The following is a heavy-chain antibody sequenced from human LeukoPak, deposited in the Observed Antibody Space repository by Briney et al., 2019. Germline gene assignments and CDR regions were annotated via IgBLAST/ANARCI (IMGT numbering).Heavy chain of an antibody. J-gene: IGHJ5*02. Sequence: SETLSLTCTVSGGSISSYYWSWIRQPPGKGLEWIGYIYYSGSTNYNPSLKSRVTISVDTSKNQFSLKLSSVTAADTAVYYCARDASSWYYEGGGNWFDPWGQGTLVTVSS. CDR1: GGSISSYY. D-gene: IGHD6-13*01. CDR2: IYYSGST. CDR3: ARDASSWYYEGGGNWFDP. V-gene: IGHV4-59*01.